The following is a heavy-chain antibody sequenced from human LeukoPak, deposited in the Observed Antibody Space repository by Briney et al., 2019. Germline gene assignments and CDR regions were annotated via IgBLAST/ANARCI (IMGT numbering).Heavy chain of an antibody. Sequence: PGRSLRLSCAASGFTFSKYAMTWVRQAPRKGLEWVSGISGSGDSTYYAHSVRGRLTIPRDNSKNPLYLQMNSLRAEDTAVYYCAKVPYSGYYDSGGYYYYFDYWGQGTLVSVSS. D-gene: IGHD3-22*01. CDR3: AKVPYSGYYDSGGYYYYFDY. CDR2: ISGSGDST. CDR1: GFTFSKYA. V-gene: IGHV3-23*01. J-gene: IGHJ4*02.